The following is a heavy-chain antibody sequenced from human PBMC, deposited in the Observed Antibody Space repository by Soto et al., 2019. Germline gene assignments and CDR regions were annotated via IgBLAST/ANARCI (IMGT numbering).Heavy chain of an antibody. J-gene: IGHJ4*02. CDR1: GFTVSAYT. CDR2: ISSDGNHK. D-gene: IGHD1-26*01. CDR3: TXWEQPLFEY. Sequence: QVQLVESGGGVVQPGRSLRLSCAASGFTVSAYTMHWVRQAPGKGLEWVAVISSDGNHKYYTDSVKGRFTISRDTSTNTMYLQMNSLRAEDTAVYXCTXWEQPLFEYWGQGTLVTVSS. V-gene: IGHV3-30-3*01.